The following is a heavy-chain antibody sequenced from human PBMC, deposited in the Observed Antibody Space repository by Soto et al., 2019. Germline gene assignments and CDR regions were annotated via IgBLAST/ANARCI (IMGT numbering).Heavy chain of an antibody. CDR3: ARDQLYYNDISGRPLNAFDV. CDR1: AFTFRNYG. V-gene: IGHV3-48*01. D-gene: IGHD3-22*01. CDR2: IGLGSSTK. J-gene: IGHJ3*01. Sequence: PGGPLRLSCAASAFTFRNYGMNWVLQAPGKGLEGVSYIGLGSSTKYYADSVEGRFTISRDNAKNSLYLQVNSLRAEDTAVYYCARDQLYYNDISGRPLNAFDVWGQGTMVTVS.